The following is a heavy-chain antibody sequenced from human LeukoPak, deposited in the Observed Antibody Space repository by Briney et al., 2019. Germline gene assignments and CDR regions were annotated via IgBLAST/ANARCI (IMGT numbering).Heavy chain of an antibody. CDR3: ARALSWTTESYYYMDV. D-gene: IGHD3/OR15-3a*01. CDR1: GYTFTSYD. Sequence: ASVTVSCKASGYTFTSYDINWVRQAPGQGLEWMGWMNPNSGNTGYAQKFQGRVTMTKNTSISTAYMDLSSLRSEDTAVYYCARALSWTTESYYYMDVWDKGTTVTVSS. J-gene: IGHJ6*03. V-gene: IGHV1-8*01. CDR2: MNPNSGNT.